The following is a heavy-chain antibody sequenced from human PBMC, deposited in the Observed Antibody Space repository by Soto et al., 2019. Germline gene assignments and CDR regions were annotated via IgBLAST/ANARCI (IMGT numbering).Heavy chain of an antibody. J-gene: IGHJ4*02. CDR2: INPGDSET. CDR3: ARHATYYDILSGYYFDY. Sequence: GEXLKICSLLSGYSFNSYWIAWVSQIPGKGLEWMAIINPGDSETKYSPSFQGQVTISADKSINTAYLQWSSLKASDTAMYYCARHATYYDILSGYYFDYSGQGTQATVSS. D-gene: IGHD3-9*01. CDR1: GYSFNSYW. V-gene: IGHV5-51*01.